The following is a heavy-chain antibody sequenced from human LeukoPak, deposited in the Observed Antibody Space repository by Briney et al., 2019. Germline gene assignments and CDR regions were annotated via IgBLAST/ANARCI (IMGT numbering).Heavy chain of an antibody. J-gene: IGHJ4*02. V-gene: IGHV3-23*01. Sequence: GSLRLSCAASGFTFSSYAMSWVRQAPGKGLEWVSAISGSGGSTYYADSAKGRFTISRDNSRDTLYLQMNSLRAEDTAVYYCAKGYYDYVWGSYYFDYWGQGTLVTVSS. CDR3: AKGYYDYVWGSYYFDY. CDR2: ISGSGGST. D-gene: IGHD3-16*01. CDR1: GFTFSSYA.